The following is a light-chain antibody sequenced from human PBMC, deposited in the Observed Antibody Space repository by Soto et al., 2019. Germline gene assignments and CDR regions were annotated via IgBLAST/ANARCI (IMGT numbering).Light chain of an antibody. CDR3: QQYGSSYT. V-gene: IGKV3-20*01. J-gene: IGKJ2*01. CDR1: QSVSSSY. CDR2: GAS. Sequence: EIVLTQSPGTLSLSPGERATLSCRASQSVSSSYLAWYQQKGGQAPRLLIYGASRRATGIPDRFSGSGSGTDFTLTITRLEPEAFAVYYCQQYGSSYTFGQGTKLEIK.